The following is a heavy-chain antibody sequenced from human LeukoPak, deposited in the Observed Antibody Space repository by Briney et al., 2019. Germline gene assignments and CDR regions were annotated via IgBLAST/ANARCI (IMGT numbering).Heavy chain of an antibody. Sequence: GGSLRLSCAASGFNFSSYGMHWVRQAPGKGLEWVAFIRYDGSNKYYADSVKGRFTISRDNSKNTLYLQMNSLRAEDTAVYYCAKLTTVTETGDFDYWGQGTLVTVSS. CDR3: AKLTTVTETGDFDY. CDR1: GFNFSSYG. D-gene: IGHD4-11*01. CDR2: IRYDGSNK. J-gene: IGHJ4*02. V-gene: IGHV3-30*02.